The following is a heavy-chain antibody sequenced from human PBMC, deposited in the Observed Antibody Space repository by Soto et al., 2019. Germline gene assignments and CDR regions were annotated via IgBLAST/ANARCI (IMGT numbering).Heavy chain of an antibody. CDR3: AKDKRGYSLGWFDP. CDR2: ISWNSGSI. V-gene: IGHV3-9*01. CDR1: GFTFDDYA. Sequence: SLKISCAASGFTFDDYAMHWVRQAPGKGLEWVSGISWNSGSIGYADSVKGRFTISRDNAKNSLYLQMNSLRAEDTALYYCAKDKRGYSLGWFDPWGQGTLVTVSS. J-gene: IGHJ5*02. D-gene: IGHD5-18*01.